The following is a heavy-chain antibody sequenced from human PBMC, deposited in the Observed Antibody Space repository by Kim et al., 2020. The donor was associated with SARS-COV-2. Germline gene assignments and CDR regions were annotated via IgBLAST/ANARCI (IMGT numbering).Heavy chain of an antibody. CDR1: GGSISSSSYY. CDR2: IYYSGST. Sequence: SETLSLTCTVSGGSISSSSYYWGWIRQPPGKGLEWIGSIYYSGSTYYNPSLKSRVTISVDTSKNQFSLKLSSVTAADTAVYYCARSEDERDFWSGYYSIFGVDVWGQGTTVTVSS. CDR3: ARSEDERDFWSGYYSIFGVDV. V-gene: IGHV4-39*01. J-gene: IGHJ6*02. D-gene: IGHD3-3*01.